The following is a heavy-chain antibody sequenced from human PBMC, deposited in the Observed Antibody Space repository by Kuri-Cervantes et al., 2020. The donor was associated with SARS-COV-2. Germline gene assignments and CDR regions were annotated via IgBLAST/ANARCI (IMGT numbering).Heavy chain of an antibody. CDR3: ARGKSRENPDVLDY. V-gene: IGHV3-11*04. J-gene: IGHJ4*02. CDR2: ISSSSSTI. Sequence: LSLTCAASGFTFSDYYMSWIRQAPGKGLEWVSYISSSSSTIYYADSVKGRFTISRDNAKNSLYLQMNSLRAEDTAVYYCARGKSRENPDVLDYWGQGTLVTVSS. D-gene: IGHD5-24*01. CDR1: GFTFSDYY.